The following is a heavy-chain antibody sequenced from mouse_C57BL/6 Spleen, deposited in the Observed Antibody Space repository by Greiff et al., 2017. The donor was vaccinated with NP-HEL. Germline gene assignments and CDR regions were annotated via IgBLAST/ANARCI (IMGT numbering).Heavy chain of an antibody. V-gene: IGHV1-26*01. CDR3: ARDGYDDPYYAMDY. CDR2: INPNNGGT. D-gene: IGHD2-2*01. CDR1: GYTFTDYY. J-gene: IGHJ4*01. Sequence: DVKLQQSGPELVKPGASVKISCKASGYTFTDYYMNWVKQSHGKSLEWIGDINPNNGGTSYNQKFKGKATLTVDKSSSTAYMELRSLTSEDSAVYYCARDGYDDPYYAMDYWGQGTSVTVSS.